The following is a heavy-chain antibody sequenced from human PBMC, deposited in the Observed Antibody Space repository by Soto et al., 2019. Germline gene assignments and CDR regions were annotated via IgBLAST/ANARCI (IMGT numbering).Heavy chain of an antibody. J-gene: IGHJ5*02. Sequence: WGSLRLSCAASGFTFSHAGIIWFRHAPFKGLEWVGRIKSKADGETKDYGAPVRGRFTISRDDSQDILYLHMNSLRIEDTAVYYCCVIKRRDQYSTSGYWFDPWGPGTLVTVSS. D-gene: IGHD4-4*01. CDR2: IKSKADGETK. CDR1: GFTFSHAG. V-gene: IGHV3-15*01. CDR3: CVIKRRDQYSTSGYWFDP.